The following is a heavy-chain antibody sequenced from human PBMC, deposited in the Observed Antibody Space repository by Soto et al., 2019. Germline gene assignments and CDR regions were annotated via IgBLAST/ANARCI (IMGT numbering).Heavy chain of an antibody. J-gene: IGHJ6*02. D-gene: IGHD6-19*01. Sequence: GASVKVSRAASGYTFNVSFIAGVRQDTGQGLEWMGWINPNSRGTTHAQKFQGWVTMTRDPSISTAYMELSRLRSDDKAVYYCARDRYSSDVGTGGMDVWGQWTTVTVS. CDR3: ARDRYSSDVGTGGMDV. V-gene: IGHV1-2*04. CDR2: INPNSRGT. CDR1: GYTFNVSF.